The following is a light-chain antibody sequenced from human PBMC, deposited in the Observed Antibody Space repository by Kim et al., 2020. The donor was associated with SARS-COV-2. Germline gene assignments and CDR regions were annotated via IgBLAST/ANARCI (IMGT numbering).Light chain of an antibody. CDR2: QDR. V-gene: IGLV3-1*01. CDR3: QAWDSSTWV. CDR1: KLGDKY. Sequence: SYELTQPPSVSVSPGQTASITCSGDKLGDKYASWYQQKPGQSPVLVIYQDRKRPSGIPERFSGSNSGNTATLTISGTQAMDGADYYCQAWDSSTWVFGGGTQLTVL. J-gene: IGLJ3*02.